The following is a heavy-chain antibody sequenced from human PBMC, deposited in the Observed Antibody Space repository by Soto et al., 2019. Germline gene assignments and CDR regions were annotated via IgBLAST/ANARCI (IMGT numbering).Heavy chain of an antibody. V-gene: IGHV4-39*01. J-gene: IGHJ6*02. D-gene: IGHD3-22*01. CDR1: GGSVTLTSYY. Sequence: SETLSLTCSVSGGSVTLTSYYWGWIRQPPGKGLEWIGNVYYSGSTNYNPSLKSRVTISVDTSKNQFSLSLNSVTAADTAVYYCASDYSGYSADPEYYGVEVWGQGTTVTVSS. CDR2: VYYSGST. CDR3: ASDYSGYSADPEYYGVEV.